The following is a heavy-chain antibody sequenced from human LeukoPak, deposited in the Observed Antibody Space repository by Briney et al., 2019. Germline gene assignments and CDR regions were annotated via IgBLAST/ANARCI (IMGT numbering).Heavy chain of an antibody. J-gene: IGHJ5*01. CDR1: GFTLSSYA. Sequence: PGGSLRLSCSASGFTLSSYAMHWVRQAPGKGLEYVSGISSNGGSVYADSVKGRFTISRDNSKNTLYLQMFSLRAEDTAVYFCASAEGDSWGQGTLVTVSS. V-gene: IGHV3-64*04. CDR3: ASAEGDS. CDR2: ISSNGGS.